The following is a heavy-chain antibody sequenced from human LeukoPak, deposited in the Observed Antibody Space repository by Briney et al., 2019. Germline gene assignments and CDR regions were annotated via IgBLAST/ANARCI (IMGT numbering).Heavy chain of an antibody. Sequence: GGSLRLSCAASGFTFSSYSMNWVRQAPGKGLEWVSSISSSSSYIYYADSVKGRFTISRDNAKNSLYLQMNSLRLEDTALYYCAKGGCSSITCYLNFWGQGTLVTVSS. CDR1: GFTFSSYS. V-gene: IGHV3-21*04. J-gene: IGHJ4*02. CDR2: ISSSSSYI. D-gene: IGHD2-2*01. CDR3: AKGGCSSITCYLNF.